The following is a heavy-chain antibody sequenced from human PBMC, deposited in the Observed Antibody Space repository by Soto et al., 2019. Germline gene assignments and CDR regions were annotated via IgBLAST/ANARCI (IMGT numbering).Heavy chain of an antibody. Sequence: QVQLQESGPGLVKPSETLSLTCTVSGDSISRYYWSWIRLSPGKGLEWIGYIYYSGETNYNPSVKSRVTISVDRTKNQFSLKLSSVTAADTAVYYCARDHGGEFLKGSGMDVLGQGTTVTVSS. CDR1: GDSISRYY. CDR3: ARDHGGEFLKGSGMDV. D-gene: IGHD3-10*01. J-gene: IGHJ6*02. CDR2: IYYSGET. V-gene: IGHV4-59*01.